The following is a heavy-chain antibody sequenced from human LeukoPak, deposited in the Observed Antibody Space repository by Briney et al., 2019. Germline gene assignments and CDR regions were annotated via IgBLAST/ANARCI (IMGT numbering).Heavy chain of an antibody. CDR3: ARARDGRIVGATTFMDV. J-gene: IGHJ6*03. Sequence: PGGSLRLSCAGSGFTFSHYSMNWVRQAPGKGLEWVSYISSSGSTIYYADSVKGRFTISRDNAKNSLYLQMNSLRAEDTAVYYCARARDGRIVGATTFMDVWGKGTTVTISS. V-gene: IGHV3-48*04. CDR2: ISSSGSTI. CDR1: GFTFSHYS. D-gene: IGHD1-26*01.